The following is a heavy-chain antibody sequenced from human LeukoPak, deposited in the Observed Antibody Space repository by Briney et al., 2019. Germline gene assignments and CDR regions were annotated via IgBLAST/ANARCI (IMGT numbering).Heavy chain of an antibody. J-gene: IGHJ4*02. V-gene: IGHV4-39*07. D-gene: IGHD1-26*01. Sequence: SETLSLTCAVSGGSISSNSYYWGWIRQPPGKGLEWIGSIYYSGSTYYNPSLKSRVTISVDTSKNQFSLKLSSVTAADTAVYYCARGSEWELLFDYWGQGTLVTVSS. CDR3: ARGSEWELLFDY. CDR1: GGSISSNSYY. CDR2: IYYSGST.